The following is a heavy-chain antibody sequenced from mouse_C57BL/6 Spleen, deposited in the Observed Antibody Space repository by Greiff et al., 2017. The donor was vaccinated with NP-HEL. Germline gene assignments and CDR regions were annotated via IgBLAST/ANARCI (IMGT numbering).Heavy chain of an antibody. CDR2: IWSGGST. CDR3: ARKGDDYDGWFAY. CDR1: GFSLTSYG. D-gene: IGHD2-4*01. J-gene: IGHJ3*01. Sequence: VKLQESGPGLVQPSQSLSITCTVSGFSLTSYGVHWVRQSPGKGLEWLGVIWSGGSTDYNAAFISRLSISKDNSKSQVFFKMNSLQADDTAIYYCARKGDDYDGWFAYWGQGTLVTVSA. V-gene: IGHV2-2*01.